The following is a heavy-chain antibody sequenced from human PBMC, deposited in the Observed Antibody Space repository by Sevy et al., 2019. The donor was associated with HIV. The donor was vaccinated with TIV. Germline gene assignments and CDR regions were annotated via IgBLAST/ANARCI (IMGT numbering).Heavy chain of an antibody. J-gene: IGHJ6*02. Sequence: GGSLRLSCVGSGFIFDDYGMHWVRQAPGKGLEWVALISHDGGKKYYADSVKGRFTISRDSFKNTLYLQMNTLRRDDTAAYFCTKDPPVYGDFPYGMDVWGQGTTVTVSS. CDR1: GFIFDDYG. CDR3: TKDPPVYGDFPYGMDV. V-gene: IGHV3-30*18. CDR2: ISHDGGKK. D-gene: IGHD4-17*01.